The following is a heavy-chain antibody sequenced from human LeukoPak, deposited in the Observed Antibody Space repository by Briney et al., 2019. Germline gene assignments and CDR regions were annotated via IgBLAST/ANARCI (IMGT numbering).Heavy chain of an antibody. V-gene: IGHV3-23*01. CDR2: ISATGAKT. Sequence: PGGSLRLSCEASGFTFSVYAMSWIRQAPGKGLEWVSLISATGAKTSYADSVKGRFTISRDNSRNMLFLQMHSLRAEDTAVYYCAKDRDGDFHFYLDVWGKGTTVSVSS. D-gene: IGHD4-17*01. CDR3: AKDRDGDFHFYLDV. CDR1: GFTFSVYA. J-gene: IGHJ6*04.